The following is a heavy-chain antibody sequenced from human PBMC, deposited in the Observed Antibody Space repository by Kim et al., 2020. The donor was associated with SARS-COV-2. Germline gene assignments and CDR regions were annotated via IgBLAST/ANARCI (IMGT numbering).Heavy chain of an antibody. Sequence: GGSLRLSCAASVFTFSKAWMSWVRQAPGKGLEWLGRIRSTIDDGTTDSAAAVKGRITISRDDSKNTVYLQMNSLKIEDTGVYYCSSAVLEQQDYYYYGMDVWGQGTTVTVSS. CDR1: VFTFSKAW. J-gene: IGHJ6*02. CDR2: IRSTIDDGTT. CDR3: SSAVLEQQDYYYYGMDV. V-gene: IGHV3-15*05. D-gene: IGHD1-1*01.